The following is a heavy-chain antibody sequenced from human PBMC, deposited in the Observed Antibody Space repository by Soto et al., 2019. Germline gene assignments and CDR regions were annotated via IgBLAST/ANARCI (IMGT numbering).Heavy chain of an antibody. Sequence: SETLSLTCTVSGGSISSYYWSWIRQPPGKGLEWIGYIYYSGSTKYNPSLKSRVTISVDTSKNQFSLKLSSVTAADTAVYYCAMGGDYYDSSGYPQGFDYWGQGTLVTVSS. CDR2: IYYSGST. D-gene: IGHD3-22*01. CDR3: AMGGDYYDSSGYPQGFDY. V-gene: IGHV4-59*12. CDR1: GGSISSYY. J-gene: IGHJ4*02.